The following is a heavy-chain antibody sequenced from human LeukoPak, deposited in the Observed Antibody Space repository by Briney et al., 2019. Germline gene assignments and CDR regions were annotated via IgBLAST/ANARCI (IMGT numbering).Heavy chain of an antibody. CDR1: GFTVSRNY. J-gene: IGHJ4*02. D-gene: IGHD5-12*01. Sequence: GGSLRLSCAASGFTVSRNYMSWVRQAPGKGLEWVSAISGSGGSTYYADSVKGRFTISRDNSKNTLYLQMNSLRAEDTAVYYCAKTTRLYSGYDYFFYFDYWGQGTLVTVSS. CDR2: ISGSGGST. V-gene: IGHV3-23*01. CDR3: AKTTRLYSGYDYFFYFDY.